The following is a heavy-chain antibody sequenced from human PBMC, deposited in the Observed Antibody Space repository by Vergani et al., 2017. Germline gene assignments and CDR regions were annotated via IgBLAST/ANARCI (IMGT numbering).Heavy chain of an antibody. D-gene: IGHD5-18*01. Sequence: QVQLQESGPGLVKPSETLSLTCAVYGGSFSGYYWSWIRQPPGKGLEWIGEINHSGSTNYNPSLKSRVTISVDTSKNQFSLKLSSVTAADTAVYYCARTIQGYFFDYWGQGTLVTVSS. CDR1: GGSFSGYY. CDR2: INHSGST. V-gene: IGHV4-34*01. CDR3: ARTIQGYFFDY. J-gene: IGHJ4*02.